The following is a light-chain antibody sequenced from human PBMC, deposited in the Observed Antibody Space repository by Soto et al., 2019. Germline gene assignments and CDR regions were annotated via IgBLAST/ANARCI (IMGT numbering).Light chain of an antibody. CDR3: LKYNSAPWT. CDR1: QGITNY. CDR2: AAS. J-gene: IGKJ1*01. V-gene: IGKV1-27*01. Sequence: DIQMTQSPSSLSASVGDRVTITCRASQGITNYVAWYQHRPGRVPKLLIYAASTLQSGVPSRFSGSGSGTDFTLTIGSLQPEDVAIYYCLKYNSAPWTFGQGTKVEIK.